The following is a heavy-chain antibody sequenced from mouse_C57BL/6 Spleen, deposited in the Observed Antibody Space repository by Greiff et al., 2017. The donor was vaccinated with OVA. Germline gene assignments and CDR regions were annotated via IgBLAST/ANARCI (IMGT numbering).Heavy chain of an antibody. CDR3: ARERYDGYYEGAMDY. D-gene: IGHD2-3*01. J-gene: IGHJ4*01. CDR2: IYPGSGST. CDR1: GYTFTSYW. V-gene: IGHV1-55*01. Sequence: QVQLQQPGAELVKPGASVKMSCKASGYTFTSYWITWVKQRPGQGLEWIGDIYPGSGSTNYNEKFKSKATLTVDTSSSTAYMQLSSLTSEDSAVYYCARERYDGYYEGAMDYGGQGTSVTVSS.